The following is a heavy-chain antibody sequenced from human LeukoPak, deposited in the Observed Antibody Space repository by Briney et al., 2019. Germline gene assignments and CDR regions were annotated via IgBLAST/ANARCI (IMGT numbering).Heavy chain of an antibody. CDR3: AKDQGIGWSDFDY. CDR2: IPDDGSNQ. D-gene: IGHD6-19*01. J-gene: IGHJ4*02. Sequence: PGKSLRLSCVVSGFTFSSSAMHWVRQAPGKGLEWVAVIPDDGSNQYYADSVKGRFTISRDNSKNTLHLQMNSLRAEDTAVYYCAKDQGIGWSDFDYWGQGALVTVSS. V-gene: IGHV3-30-3*01. CDR1: GFTFSSSA.